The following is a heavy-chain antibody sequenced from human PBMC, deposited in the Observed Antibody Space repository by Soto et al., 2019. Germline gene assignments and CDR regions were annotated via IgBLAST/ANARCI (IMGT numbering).Heavy chain of an antibody. CDR2: ISAYNGNT. D-gene: IGHD3-10*01. CDR3: TRDWGGGILWFGESNYYYYGMDV. V-gene: IGHV1-18*01. CDR1: GYTFTSYG. J-gene: IGHJ6*02. Sequence: ASVKVSCKASGYTFTSYGISWVRQAPGQGLEWMGWISAYNGNTNYAQKLQGRVTITTDTSTSTAYMELRSLRSDDTAVYYRTRDWGGGILWFGESNYYYYGMDVWGQGTTVTVSS.